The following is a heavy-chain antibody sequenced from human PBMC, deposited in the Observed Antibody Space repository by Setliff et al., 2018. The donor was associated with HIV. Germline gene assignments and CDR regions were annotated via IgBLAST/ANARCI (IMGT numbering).Heavy chain of an antibody. CDR2: IYYSGST. CDR3: ARLNNGAHYFHFDY. D-gene: IGHD1-20*01. J-gene: IGHJ4*02. Sequence: PSETLSLTCTVSGGSISSHYWSWIRQPPGKGLEWIGSIYYSGSTYYNPSLKSRVTISVDTSKNHLSLKLSSVTAADTAVYYCARLNNGAHYFHFDYWGQGTLVTVSS. CDR1: GGSISSHY. V-gene: IGHV4-59*08.